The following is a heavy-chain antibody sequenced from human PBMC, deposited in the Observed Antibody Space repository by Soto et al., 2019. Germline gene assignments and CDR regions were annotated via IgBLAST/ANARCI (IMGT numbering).Heavy chain of an antibody. Sequence: PGASLKISCKGSGYSFTSYWIGWVRQMPGKGLEWMGIIYPGDSDTRYSPSFQGQVTISADKSISTAYLQWSSLKASDTAMYYCATSSSSEQYYYGMDVWGQGTTVTVSS. CDR3: ATSSSSEQYYYGMDV. CDR2: IYPGDSDT. J-gene: IGHJ6*02. D-gene: IGHD6-6*01. CDR1: GYSFTSYW. V-gene: IGHV5-51*01.